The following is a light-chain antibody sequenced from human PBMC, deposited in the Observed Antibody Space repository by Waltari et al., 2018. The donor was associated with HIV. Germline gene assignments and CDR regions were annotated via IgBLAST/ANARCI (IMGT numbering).Light chain of an antibody. Sequence: QSALTQPASVSGSPGQSITISCTGTSSDVGGYNLVSWYQQHPGKAPKLMIYEVSKRPSGVSSRCAGSKAGNTASLTIAVLQAEDEADYYCCAYAGSTTYVIFGGGTKLTVL. CDR3: CAYAGSTTYVI. CDR2: EVS. V-gene: IGLV2-23*02. J-gene: IGLJ2*01. CDR1: SSDVGGYNL.